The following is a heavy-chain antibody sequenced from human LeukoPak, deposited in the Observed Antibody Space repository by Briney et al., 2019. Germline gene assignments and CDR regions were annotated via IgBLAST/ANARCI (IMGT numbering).Heavy chain of an antibody. V-gene: IGHV4-39*01. CDR1: GGSISSSSYY. CDR2: IYYSGST. D-gene: IGHD6-13*01. J-gene: IGHJ4*02. Sequence: PSETLSLTCTVSGGSISSSSYYWGWIRQPPGKGLEWIGSIYYSGSTYYNPSLKSRVTISVDTSKNQFSLKLSSVTAADTAVYYCARHAYSSSWYGDYWGQGTLVTVSS. CDR3: ARHAYSSSWYGDY.